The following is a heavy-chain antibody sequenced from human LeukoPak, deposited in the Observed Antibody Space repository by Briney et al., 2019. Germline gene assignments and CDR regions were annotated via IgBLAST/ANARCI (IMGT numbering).Heavy chain of an antibody. CDR2: VYYAGNT. Sequence: SETLSLTCAVSGGSINRDNWWTSVRQPPGKGLEWIGEVYYAGNTHYNPSLQSRVTISVDKSKNQLSLDLSSVTAADTAVYYCARDWDGRDSDRSGYYPRWFDPSGQGTLVTVSS. CDR3: ARDWDGRDSDRSGYYPRWFDP. V-gene: IGHV4-4*02. D-gene: IGHD3-22*01. CDR1: GGSINRDNW. J-gene: IGHJ5*02.